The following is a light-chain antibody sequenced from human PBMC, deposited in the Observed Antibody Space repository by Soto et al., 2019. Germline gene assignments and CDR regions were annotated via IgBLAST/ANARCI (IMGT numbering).Light chain of an antibody. J-gene: IGLJ2*01. V-gene: IGLV1-44*01. Sequence: QSVLTQPPSASGTPGQRVTISCSGSSSNIGSNTVSWYQQLPQRAPKLLIFSNNQRPSGVPDRFSGSKSDNTASLTISGLQAEDEADYYCCSYAGSYTYVLFGGGTKLTVL. CDR3: CSYAGSYTYVL. CDR1: SSNIGSNT. CDR2: SNN.